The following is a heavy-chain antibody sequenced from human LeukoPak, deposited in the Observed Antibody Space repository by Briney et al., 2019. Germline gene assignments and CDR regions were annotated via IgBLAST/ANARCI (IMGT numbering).Heavy chain of an antibody. CDR3: VRAVGGNDGRTFGY. V-gene: IGHV3-74*01. CDR1: GFTFSSYW. CDR2: VSSDGSIT. J-gene: IGHJ4*02. Sequence: GGSLRLSCAASGFTFSSYWMHWVRQAPGKGLVWVSRVSSDGSITDYTDSVKGRFTISRDDAKNTLYLQMNSLRAEDTAMYYCVRAVGGNDGRTFGYWAQGTLVTVSS. D-gene: IGHD3-3*01.